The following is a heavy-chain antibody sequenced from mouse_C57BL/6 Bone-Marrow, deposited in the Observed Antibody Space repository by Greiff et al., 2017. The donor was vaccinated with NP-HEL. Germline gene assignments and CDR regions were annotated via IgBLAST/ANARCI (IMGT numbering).Heavy chain of an antibody. D-gene: IGHD4-1*01. CDR1: GYSITSGYY. Sequence: EVKLQESGPGLVKPSQSLSLTCSVTGYSITSGYYWNWIRQFPGNKLEWMGYIRYVGSNNYNPSLKNRISITRDTSKNQFFLKLNSVTTGDTATYYGASNWDGSDYWGQGTTLTVSS. CDR3: ASNWDGSDY. J-gene: IGHJ2*01. CDR2: IRYVGSN. V-gene: IGHV3-6*01.